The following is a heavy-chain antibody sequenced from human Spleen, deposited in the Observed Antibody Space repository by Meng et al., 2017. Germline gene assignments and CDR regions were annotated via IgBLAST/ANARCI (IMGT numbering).Heavy chain of an antibody. CDR1: GFTFDDYA. D-gene: IGHD6-19*01. V-gene: IGHV3-74*01. J-gene: IGHJ4*02. Sequence: GESLKISCAASGFTFDDYAMHWVRQAPGKGLVWVSRINTDGSSTIYADSVKGRFTISRDNAKNMLYLQMNSLRAEDTAVYYCAMIWLGRSDYWGQGTLVTVSS. CDR3: AMIWLGRSDY. CDR2: INTDGSST.